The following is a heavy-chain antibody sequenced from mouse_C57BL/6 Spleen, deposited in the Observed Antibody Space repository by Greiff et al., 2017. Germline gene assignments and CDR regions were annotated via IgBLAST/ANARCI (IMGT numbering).Heavy chain of an antibody. CDR3: AREAPLSITTAVRGYFDV. CDR1: GYTFTSYW. Sequence: QVQLQQPGAELVKPGASVKLSCKASGYTFTSYWMHWVKQRPGQGLEWIGMIHPNSGSTNYNEKFKSKATLTVDKSSSTAYMQLSSLTSEDSAVYYCAREAPLSITTAVRGYFDVWGTGTTVTVSS. V-gene: IGHV1-64*01. CDR2: IHPNSGST. J-gene: IGHJ1*03. D-gene: IGHD1-1*01.